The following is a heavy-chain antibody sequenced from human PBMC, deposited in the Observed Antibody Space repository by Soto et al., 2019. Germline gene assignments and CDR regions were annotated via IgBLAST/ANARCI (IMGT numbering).Heavy chain of an antibody. CDR2: INHSGST. V-gene: IGHV4-59*12. Sequence: SETLSLTCTVSGGSISSYYWSWIRQPPGKGLEWIGYINHSGSTNYNPSLKSRVTISVDTSKNQFSLKLSSVTAADTAVYYCARVRYSSHYYYYYGMDVWGQGTTVTVSS. D-gene: IGHD6-19*01. CDR1: GGSISSYY. CDR3: ARVRYSSHYYYYYGMDV. J-gene: IGHJ6*02.